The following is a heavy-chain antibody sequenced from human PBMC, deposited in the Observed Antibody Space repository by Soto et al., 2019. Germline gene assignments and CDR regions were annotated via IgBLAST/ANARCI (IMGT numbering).Heavy chain of an antibody. CDR1: GFAFSTYW. CDR3: ARGAKNIYAMDV. CDR2: IKFDGSST. V-gene: IGHV3-74*01. Sequence: EVQLVESGGGLVQPGGSLRLSCAASGFAFSTYWMHWVRQAPGKWLLWVARIKFDGSSTYSADSVKGRFTISRDDAKNTLYLQMNGLRVDDTAVYYCARGAKNIYAMDVWGQGTTVTVSS. J-gene: IGHJ6*02.